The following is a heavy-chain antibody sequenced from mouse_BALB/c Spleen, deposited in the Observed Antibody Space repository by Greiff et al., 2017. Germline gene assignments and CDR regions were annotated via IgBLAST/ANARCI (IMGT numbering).Heavy chain of an antibody. D-gene: IGHD4-1*02. CDR3: ARFNWDGLDY. CDR1: GYSITSDYA. CDR2: ISYSGST. Sequence: EVQLKESGPGLVKPSQSLSLTCTVTGYSITSDYAWNWIRQFPGNKLEWMGYISYSGSTSYNPSLKSRISITRDTSKNQFLLQLNSVTTEDTATYYCARFNWDGLDYWGQGTTLTVSS. J-gene: IGHJ2*01. V-gene: IGHV3-2*02.